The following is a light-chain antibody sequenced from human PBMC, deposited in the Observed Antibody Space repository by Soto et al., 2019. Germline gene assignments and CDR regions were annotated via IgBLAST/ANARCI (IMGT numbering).Light chain of an antibody. V-gene: IGKV1-39*01. CDR3: QQSYSTPRT. CDR2: AAS. CDR1: QSIRSY. Sequence: DIQMTQSPSSLSASVGDRVTITCRASQSIRSYLNWFQQKPGKAPKLLIYAASILQSGVPSRFSGSGSGTDFTLTISSLLPEDFATYYCQQSYSTPRTFGQGTTVEIK. J-gene: IGKJ1*01.